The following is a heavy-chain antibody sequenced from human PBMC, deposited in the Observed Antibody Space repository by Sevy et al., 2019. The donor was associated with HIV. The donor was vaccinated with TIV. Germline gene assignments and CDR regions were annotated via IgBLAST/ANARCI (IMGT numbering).Heavy chain of an antibody. CDR3: ARGLGYYDNINYSLFDY. Sequence: GGSLRLSCAASGFTFSRYWMTWVRQAPGKGLEWISFISRSGSTIYYADSVKGRFTISRDNAKNSLYLQMNSLRAEDTAVYYCARGLGYYDNINYSLFDYWGQGTLVTVSS. J-gene: IGHJ4*02. D-gene: IGHD3-22*01. CDR1: GFTFSRYW. V-gene: IGHV3-48*03. CDR2: ISRSGSTI.